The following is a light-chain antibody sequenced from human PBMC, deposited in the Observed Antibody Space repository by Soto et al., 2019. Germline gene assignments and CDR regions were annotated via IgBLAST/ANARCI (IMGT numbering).Light chain of an antibody. V-gene: IGKV3-20*01. CDR1: QSVSSSY. J-gene: IGKJ1*01. CDR3: QQYGSSPPKT. CDR2: GAS. Sequence: EIVLTQSPGTLSLSPGGRATLSCRASQSVSSSYLAWYQQKPGQAPRLLIYGASSRATGIPDRFSGSGSGTDFTLTISRLEPEDFAVYYCQQYGSSPPKTFGQGTKVDIK.